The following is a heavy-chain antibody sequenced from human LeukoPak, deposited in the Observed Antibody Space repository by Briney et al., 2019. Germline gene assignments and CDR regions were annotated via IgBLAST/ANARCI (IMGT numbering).Heavy chain of an antibody. CDR1: GGSISNYY. D-gene: IGHD3-10*01. V-gene: IGHV4-59*01. CDR3: ARDNGSGSPADY. CDR2: SFYSGST. Sequence: SETLSLTCTVSGGSISNYYWNWIRQPPGKGLEWIGYSFYSGSTNYNPSLKSRVTISEDTSKNQFSLKLSSVTAADTAVYYCARDNGSGSPADYWGQGTLVTVSS. J-gene: IGHJ4*02.